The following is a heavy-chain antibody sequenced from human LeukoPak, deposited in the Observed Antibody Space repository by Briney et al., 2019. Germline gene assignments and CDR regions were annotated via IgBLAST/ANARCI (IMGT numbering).Heavy chain of an antibody. V-gene: IGHV3-33*01. CDR1: GFTFSSYG. J-gene: IGHJ6*02. CDR3: ARDIVVVPAAMLDYYYYYGMDV. CDR2: IWYDGSNK. Sequence: GGSLRLSCAASGFTFSSYGMHWVRQAPGKGLEWVAVIWYDGSNKYYADSVKGRFTISRDNSKNTLYLQMNSLRAEDTAVYYCARDIVVVPAAMLDYYYYYGMDVWGQGTTVTVSS. D-gene: IGHD2-2*01.